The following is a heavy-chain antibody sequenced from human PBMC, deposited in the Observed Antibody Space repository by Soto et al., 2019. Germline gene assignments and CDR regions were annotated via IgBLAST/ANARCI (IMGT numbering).Heavy chain of an antibody. J-gene: IGHJ6*02. CDR3: AREGFLEWSPYYYGMDV. D-gene: IGHD3-3*01. CDR1: GYTFTSYG. Sequence: SVKVSCKASGYTFTSYGISWVRQAPGQGLEWMGWISAYNGNTNYAQKLQGRVTMTTDTSTSTAYMELRSLRSDDTAVYYCAREGFLEWSPYYYGMDVWGQGTTVAVSS. CDR2: ISAYNGNT. V-gene: IGHV1-18*04.